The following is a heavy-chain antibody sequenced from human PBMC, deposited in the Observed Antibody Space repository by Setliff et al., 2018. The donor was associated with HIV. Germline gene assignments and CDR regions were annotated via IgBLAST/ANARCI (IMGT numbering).Heavy chain of an antibody. CDR3: ARDREAEGDAFDI. D-gene: IGHD3-10*01. CDR1: GGTFSSYA. V-gene: IGHV1-69*13. J-gene: IGHJ3*02. CDR2: IISMFGTA. Sequence: GASVKVSCKASGGTFSSYAISWVRQAPGQGLEWMGGIISMFGTANYAQKFQGRVTITADESTNTAYMELSSLRSEDTAVYYCARDREAEGDAFDIWGQGTMVTVSS.